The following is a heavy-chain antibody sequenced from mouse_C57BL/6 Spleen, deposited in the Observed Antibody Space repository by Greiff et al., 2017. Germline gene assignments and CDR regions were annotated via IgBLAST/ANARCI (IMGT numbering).Heavy chain of an antibody. CDR1: GYTFTSYW. CDR3: ARGLRNYERGAMDY. Sequence: QVQLQQPGAELVMPGASVKLSCKASGYTFTSYWMHWVKQRPGQGLEWIGEIAPSDSCTNYNQKFKGKSTLTVDKSSSTAYMQLSSLTSADSAVFYCARGLRNYERGAMDYWGQGASVTVSS. V-gene: IGHV1-69*01. D-gene: IGHD1-1*01. CDR2: IAPSDSCT. J-gene: IGHJ4*01.